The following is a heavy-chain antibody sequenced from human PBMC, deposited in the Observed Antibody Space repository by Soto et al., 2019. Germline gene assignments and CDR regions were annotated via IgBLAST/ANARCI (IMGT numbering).Heavy chain of an antibody. Sequence: WASVKVSCKASGYTFTAYFIHWVRQAPGQGLEWIGIVNPSRGSTNYAQKFQGRVGMTWDTSTRTVYMDLSSLRSDDTAVYYCARAPFSSSSFFFDYWGPGTLVTVSS. D-gene: IGHD6-6*01. CDR1: GYTFTAYF. V-gene: IGHV1-46*01. CDR3: ARAPFSSSSFFFDY. J-gene: IGHJ4*02. CDR2: VNPSRGST.